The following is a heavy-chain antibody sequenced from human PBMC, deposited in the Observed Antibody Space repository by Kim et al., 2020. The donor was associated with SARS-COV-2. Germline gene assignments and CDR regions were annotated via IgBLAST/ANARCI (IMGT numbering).Heavy chain of an antibody. CDR3: ARGWGSGWYDIDY. J-gene: IGHJ4*02. V-gene: IGHV4-34*01. Sequence: SETLSLTCAVYGGSFSGYYWSWIRQPPGKGLEWIGEINHSGSTNYNPSLKSRVTISVDTSKNQFSLKLSSVTAADTAVYYCARGWGSGWYDIDYWGQGTLVTVSS. CDR1: GGSFSGYY. CDR2: INHSGST. D-gene: IGHD6-19*01.